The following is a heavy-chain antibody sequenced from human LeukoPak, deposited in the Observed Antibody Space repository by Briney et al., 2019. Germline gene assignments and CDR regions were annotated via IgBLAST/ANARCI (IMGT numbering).Heavy chain of an antibody. Sequence: PSETLSLTCTVSGGSISSYYWSWIRQPPGKGLEWIGYIYYSGSTNYNPSLKSRVTISVDTSKNQFSLKLNSVTAADTAVYYCARDRGPPYYDYVWGSYRNNWFDPWGQGTLVTVSS. J-gene: IGHJ5*02. CDR1: GGSISSYY. V-gene: IGHV4-59*01. CDR3: ARDRGPPYYDYVWGSYRNNWFDP. D-gene: IGHD3-16*02. CDR2: IYYSGST.